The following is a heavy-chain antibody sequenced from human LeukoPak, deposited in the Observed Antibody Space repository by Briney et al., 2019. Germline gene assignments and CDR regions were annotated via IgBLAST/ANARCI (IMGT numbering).Heavy chain of an antibody. CDR1: GGSISSGGYS. V-gene: IGHV4-30-2*01. Sequence: SQTLSLTCAVSGGSISSGGYSWSWIRQPPGKGLEWIGYIYHSGSTYYNPSLKSRVTISVDRSKNQFSLKLSSVTAADTAVYYCARARFSYYYGMDVWGQGTTVTVSS. CDR2: IYHSGST. CDR3: ARARFSYYYGMDV. J-gene: IGHJ6*02.